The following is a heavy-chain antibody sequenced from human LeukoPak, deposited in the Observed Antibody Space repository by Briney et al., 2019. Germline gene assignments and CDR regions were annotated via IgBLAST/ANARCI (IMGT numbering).Heavy chain of an antibody. Sequence: GGSLRLSCAASGFTFSSYGMHWVRQAPGKGLEWVAVISYSGSNKYYADSVKGRFTISRDNSKNTLYLQMNSLRAEDTAVYYCAKAMNTPVAMITFGGVIVPPGYWGQGTLVTVSS. CDR1: GFTFSSYG. CDR3: AKAMNTPVAMITFGGVIVPPGY. J-gene: IGHJ4*02. V-gene: IGHV3-30*18. CDR2: ISYSGSNK. D-gene: IGHD3-16*02.